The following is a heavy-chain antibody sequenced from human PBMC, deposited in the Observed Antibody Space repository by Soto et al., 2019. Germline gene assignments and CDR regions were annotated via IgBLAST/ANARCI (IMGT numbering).Heavy chain of an antibody. CDR2: INHSGST. J-gene: IGHJ4*02. CDR1: GGSFSGYY. D-gene: IGHD3-10*01. Sequence: SLTCAVYGGSFSGYYWSWIRQPPGKGLEWIGEINHSGSTNYNPSLKSRVTISVDTSKNQFSLKLSSVTAADTAVYYCARGRGGSGGTPNAQFDYWGQGTMVTVYS. CDR3: ARGRGGSGGTPNAQFDY. V-gene: IGHV4-34*01.